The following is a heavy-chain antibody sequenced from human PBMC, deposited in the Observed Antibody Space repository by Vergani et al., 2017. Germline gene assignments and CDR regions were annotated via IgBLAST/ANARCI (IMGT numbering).Heavy chain of an antibody. V-gene: IGHV3-23*01. Sequence: EVQLLESGGGLVQPGGSLRLSCAASGFTFSSYAMSWVRQAPGKGLEWVSAISGSGGSTYYADSVKGRFTISRDNSKNTLYLQMNSLRAEDTAVYYCAKQXYYDSSGYYGSKYYFDYWGQGTLVTVSS. CDR1: GFTFSSYA. D-gene: IGHD3-22*01. CDR2: ISGSGGST. CDR3: AKQXYYDSSGYYGSKYYFDY. J-gene: IGHJ4*02.